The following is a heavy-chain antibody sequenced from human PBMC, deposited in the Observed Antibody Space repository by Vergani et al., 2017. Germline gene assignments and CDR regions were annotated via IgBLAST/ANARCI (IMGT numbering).Heavy chain of an antibody. J-gene: IGHJ6*03. CDR3: ARDTIFGAGYYYMDV. CDR1: GGSFSGYY. CDR2: INHSGST. Sequence: QVQLQESGPGLVKPSETLSLTCTVYGGSFSGYYWSWIRQPPGKGLECIGEINHSGSTNYNPSLKSRVTISVDTSKNQFSLKLSSVTAADTAVYYCARDTIFGAGYYYMDVWGKGTTVTVSS. V-gene: IGHV4-34*10. D-gene: IGHD3-3*01.